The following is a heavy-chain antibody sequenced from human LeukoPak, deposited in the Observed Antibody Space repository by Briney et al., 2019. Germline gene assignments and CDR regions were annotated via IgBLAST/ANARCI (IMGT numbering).Heavy chain of an antibody. CDR3: ARRITVHYYMDL. Sequence: SETLSLTCAVYGGTFSDDYWSLIRQSPGKGLEWIGEINRSGSTNYDPSLKSRVTISVDRFTNQFSLRLTSVTAADTAVYYCARRITVHYYMDLWATGTTVIVSS. V-gene: IGHV4-34*01. CDR1: GGTFSDDY. J-gene: IGHJ6*03. D-gene: IGHD3-10*01. CDR2: INRSGST.